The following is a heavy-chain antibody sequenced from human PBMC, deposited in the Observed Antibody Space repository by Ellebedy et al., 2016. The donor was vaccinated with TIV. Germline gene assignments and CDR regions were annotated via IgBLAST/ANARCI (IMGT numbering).Heavy chain of an antibody. CDR2: TYYRSKWYN. V-gene: IGHV6-1*01. CDR3: ARDSEQLVWGD. CDR1: GDSVSTDIG. Sequence: SQTLSLICAISGDSVSTDIGWNWIRQSPSRGLEWLGRTYYRSKWYNDYAVSVKSRITINPDTSKNQFSLQLNSVTPEDTAVYYCARDSEQLVWGDWGQGTLVTVSS. D-gene: IGHD6-13*01. J-gene: IGHJ4*02.